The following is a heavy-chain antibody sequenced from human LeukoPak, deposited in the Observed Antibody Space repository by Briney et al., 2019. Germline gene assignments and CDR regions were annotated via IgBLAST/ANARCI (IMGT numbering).Heavy chain of an antibody. CDR2: ISGSGGGT. V-gene: IGHV3-23*01. Sequence: GGSLRLSCAASGFTFSSYAMSWVRQAPGKGLEWVSAISGSGGGTYYADSVKGRFTISRDNSENTLYLQMNSLRAEDTAVYYRATDIVLSSMDVWGQGTTVTVSS. CDR1: GFTFSSYA. CDR3: ATDIVLSSMDV. J-gene: IGHJ6*02. D-gene: IGHD2-15*01.